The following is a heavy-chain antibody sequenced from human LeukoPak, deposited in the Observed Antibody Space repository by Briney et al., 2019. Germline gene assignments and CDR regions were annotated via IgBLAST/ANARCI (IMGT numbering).Heavy chain of an antibody. CDR1: GYTFTGYY. CDR2: IRSKANSYAT. D-gene: IGHD6-13*01. J-gene: IGHJ4*02. Sequence: AASVKVSCRASGYTFTGYYMHWVRQAPGQGLEWVGRIRSKANSYATAYAASVKGRFTISRDDSKNTAYLQMNSLKTEDTAVYYCTRSFSSSWTLGVVDYWGQGTLVTVSS. V-gene: IGHV3-73*01. CDR3: TRSFSSSWTLGVVDY.